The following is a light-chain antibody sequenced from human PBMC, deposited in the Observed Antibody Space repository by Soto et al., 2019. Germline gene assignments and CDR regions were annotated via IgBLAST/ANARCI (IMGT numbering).Light chain of an antibody. J-gene: IGKJ3*01. CDR2: GVS. CDR1: PSVSGY. CDR3: QQRSVWPPVI. V-gene: IGKV3-11*01. Sequence: EIVLTQSPATLSLSPGERATLSCRASPSVSGYLAWYQQKPGQAPRLLIYGVSNRAPGIPARFSGSGSGTDFSLTMSSLEPEDFAVYYCQQRSVWPPVIVGPGTKVDIK.